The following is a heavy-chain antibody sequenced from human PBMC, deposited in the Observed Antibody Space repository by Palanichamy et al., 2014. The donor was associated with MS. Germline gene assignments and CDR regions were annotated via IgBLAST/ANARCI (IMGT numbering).Heavy chain of an antibody. V-gene: IGHV3-21*01. CDR3: ARSSGSDWYY. J-gene: IGHJ4*02. Sequence: EVQLVESGGGLVKPGGSLRLSCAASGFTFSSYSMNWVRQAPGKGLEWVSSISSSSSYIYYADSVKGRFTISRDNAKNSLYLRMNSLRAEDTAVYYCARSSGSDWYYWGQGTLVTVSS. CDR2: ISSSSSYI. CDR1: GFTFSSYS. D-gene: IGHD6-19*01.